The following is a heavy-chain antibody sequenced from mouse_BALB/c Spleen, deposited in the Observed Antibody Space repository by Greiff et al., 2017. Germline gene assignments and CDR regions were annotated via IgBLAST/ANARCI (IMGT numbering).Heavy chain of an antibody. J-gene: IGHJ2*01. CDR3: ARAWYGNKVFDY. Sequence: QVQLQQSGPGLVQPSQSLSITCTVSGFSLTSYGVHWVRQSPGKGLEWLGVIWSGGSTDYNAAFISRLSISKDNSKSQVFFKMNSLQTDDTARYYCARAWYGNKVFDYWGQGTTLTVSS. V-gene: IGHV2-2*01. CDR2: IWSGGST. D-gene: IGHD2-10*02. CDR1: GFSLTSYG.